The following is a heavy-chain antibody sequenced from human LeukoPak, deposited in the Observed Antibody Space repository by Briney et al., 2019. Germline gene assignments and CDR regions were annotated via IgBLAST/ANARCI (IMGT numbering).Heavy chain of an antibody. Sequence: GESLKISCKGSGYSFTSYWIGWVRQMPGKGLEWMGIIYPGDSDTRYSPSFQGQVTISADKSISTAYLQWSSLKASDTAMYYCARGTRGYSYYEFYFHYWGQGTLVTVSS. D-gene: IGHD5-18*01. CDR3: ARGTRGYSYYEFYFHY. J-gene: IGHJ4*02. CDR1: GYSFTSYW. V-gene: IGHV5-51*01. CDR2: IYPGDSDT.